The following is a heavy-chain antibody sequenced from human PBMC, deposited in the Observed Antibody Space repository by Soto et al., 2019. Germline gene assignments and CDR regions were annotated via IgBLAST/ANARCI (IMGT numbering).Heavy chain of an antibody. V-gene: IGHV3-7*01. J-gene: IGHJ2*01. CDR1: GFTFGPYW. D-gene: IGHD3-16*01. Sequence: EVQLVESGGGLVQPGGSLRLSCAASGFTFGPYWMTWVRQAPGKGLEWVAKIKPDGSEEYYVDSVKGRFTISRDNTKTSLYLQMNSLRAEDTAVYYCARPYTVAGSSYWCFDLWGRGTLVTVSS. CDR2: IKPDGSEE. CDR3: ARPYTVAGSSYWCFDL.